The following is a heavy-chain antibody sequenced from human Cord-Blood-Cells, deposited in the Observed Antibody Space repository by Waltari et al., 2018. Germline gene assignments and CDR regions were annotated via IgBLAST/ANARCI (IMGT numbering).Heavy chain of an antibody. V-gene: IGHV1-2*04. Sequence: QVQLVQSGAEVKKPGASVKVSCKASGYTFTGSYMHWVRQAPGQGLEWMGWINPNSGGTNYAKKFQGWVTMTRDTSISTAYMELSRLRSDDTAVYYCARGLADYYYGMDVWGQGTTVTVSS. CDR2: INPNSGGT. CDR1: GYTFTGSY. CDR3: ARGLADYYYGMDV. J-gene: IGHJ6*02. D-gene: IGHD4-17*01.